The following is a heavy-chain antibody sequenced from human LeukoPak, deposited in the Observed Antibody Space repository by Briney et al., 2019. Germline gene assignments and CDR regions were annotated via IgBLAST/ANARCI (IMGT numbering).Heavy chain of an antibody. CDR1: GFTFRNFW. CDR2: MKEDGSQE. CDR3: ARYSYKHDC. D-gene: IGHD2-15*01. Sequence: GGSLRLSCRASGFTFRNFWMDWARKAPGEGLEWVANMKEDGSQETYVDSVKGRFTISRDNAKNSLYLQMNNVRAEDTAVYYCARYSYKHDCWGQGTLVTVSS. V-gene: IGHV3-7*01. J-gene: IGHJ4*02.